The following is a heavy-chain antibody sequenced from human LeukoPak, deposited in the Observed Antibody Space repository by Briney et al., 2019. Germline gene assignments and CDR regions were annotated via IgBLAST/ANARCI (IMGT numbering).Heavy chain of an antibody. D-gene: IGHD3-10*01. CDR1: GFTFSSYA. V-gene: IGHV3-30-3*01. CDR2: ISYDGSNK. Sequence: GRSLRLSCVASGFTFSSYAMHWVRQAPGKGLEWVAVISYDGSNKYYADSVKGRFTISRDNSKNTLYLQMNSLRGEDTAVYYCLRDPGDYWGQGTLVTVSS. J-gene: IGHJ4*02. CDR3: LRDPGDY.